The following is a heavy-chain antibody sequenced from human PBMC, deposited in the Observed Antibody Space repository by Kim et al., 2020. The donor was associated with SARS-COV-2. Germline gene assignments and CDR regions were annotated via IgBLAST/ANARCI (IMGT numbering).Heavy chain of an antibody. V-gene: IGHV4-34*01. CDR2: GST. Sequence: GSTNYNPSLKSRVTISVDTSKNQFSLKLSSVTAADTAVYYCARGGSTNQDWGQGTLVTVSS. J-gene: IGHJ4*02. CDR3: ARGGSTNQD. D-gene: IGHD2-8*01.